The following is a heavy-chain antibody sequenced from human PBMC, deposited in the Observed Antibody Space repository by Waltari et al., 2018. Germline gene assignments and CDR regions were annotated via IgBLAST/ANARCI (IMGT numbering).Heavy chain of an antibody. CDR3: ARAGIEMATITTFGY. V-gene: IGHV3-30*04. Sequence: QVQLVESGGGVVQPGRSLRLSCAASGFPFSSFDMFWVRLAPGKALEWVAVILYDGSNKYYADSVKGRFTISRDNSKNTLYLQMNSLRTEDTAVYYCARAGIEMATITTFGYWGQGTLVIVSS. CDR1: GFPFSSFD. D-gene: IGHD5-12*01. J-gene: IGHJ4*02. CDR2: ILYDGSNK.